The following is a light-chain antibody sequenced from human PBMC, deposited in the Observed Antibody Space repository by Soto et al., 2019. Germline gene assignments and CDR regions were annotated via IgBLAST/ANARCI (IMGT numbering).Light chain of an antibody. V-gene: IGKV4-1*01. CDR2: WAS. CDR3: YQYFSTPLT. Sequence: DIVMTQSPDSLAVSLGERATINCKSSQSVLYRSNNKNHLAWYQQKPGQPPRLVIYWASTRESGVPDRCSGSGSGTDFTRTISSLQAEDVAVYYCYQYFSTPLTFGGGTKVEIK. CDR1: QSVLYRSNNKNH. J-gene: IGKJ4*01.